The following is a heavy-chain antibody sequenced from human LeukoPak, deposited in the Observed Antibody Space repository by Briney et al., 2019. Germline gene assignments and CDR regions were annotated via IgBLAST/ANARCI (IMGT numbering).Heavy chain of an antibody. D-gene: IGHD5-24*01. Sequence: KASETLSLTCTVSGGSISSYYWSWIRQPPGKGLEWIGYIYYSGSTNYNPSLKSRVTISVDTSKNQFSLKLSSVTAADTAVYYCVRLEENFDYWGQGTLVTVSS. CDR3: VRLEENFDY. V-gene: IGHV4-59*08. CDR2: IYYSGST. CDR1: GGSISSYY. J-gene: IGHJ4*02.